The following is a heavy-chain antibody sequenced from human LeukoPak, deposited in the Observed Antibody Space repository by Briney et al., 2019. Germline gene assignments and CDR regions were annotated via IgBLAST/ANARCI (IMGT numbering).Heavy chain of an antibody. CDR1: GYTFTDSY. CDR2: VNPNSGGT. D-gene: IGHD2-21*01. Sequence: ASVKVSCKASGYTFTDSYIHWVRQAPGQGLEWMGWVNPNSGGTNYAQKFQGRVTMTRDTSISTAYMELSRLRSDDTAVYYGARSGVAGAFDIWGQGTMVTVSS. V-gene: IGHV1-2*02. J-gene: IGHJ3*02. CDR3: ARSGVAGAFDI.